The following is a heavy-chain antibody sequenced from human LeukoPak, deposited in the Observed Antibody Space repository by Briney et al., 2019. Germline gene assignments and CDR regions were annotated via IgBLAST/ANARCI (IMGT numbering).Heavy chain of an antibody. V-gene: IGHV1-18*01. D-gene: IGHD2-15*01. CDR2: ISGYNGNT. CDR3: ARPGCSGGDCYSSADH. Sequence: ASVKVFCKTSGYTFSRYAVGWARQAPGQGLEWMGWISGYNGNTNYPQKFQGRVTMTTDTSTSTGYMELRSLRSDDTAVYYCARPGCSGGDCYSSADHWGQGTLVTVSS. CDR1: GYTFSRYA. J-gene: IGHJ5*02.